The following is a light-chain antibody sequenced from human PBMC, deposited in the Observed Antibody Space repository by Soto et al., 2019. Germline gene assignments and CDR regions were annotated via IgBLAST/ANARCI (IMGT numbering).Light chain of an antibody. V-gene: IGKV3-15*01. CDR3: QQYNNWPFT. CDR2: GAS. CDR1: QSVSSN. J-gene: IGKJ3*01. Sequence: EIVMTQSPATLSVSPGERATLSCRASQSVSSNLAWYQQKPGQAPRLLIYGASTRDTGLPARFSGSGSGTEFTLTISSLQSEDFAVYYCQQYNNWPFTFGPGTKVDIK.